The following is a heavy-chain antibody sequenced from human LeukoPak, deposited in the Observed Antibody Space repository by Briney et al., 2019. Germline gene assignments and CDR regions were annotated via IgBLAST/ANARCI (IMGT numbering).Heavy chain of an antibody. J-gene: IGHJ5*02. CDR2: IYYSGSS. CDR3: ARGDYSSGPQEWFDP. V-gene: IGHV4-31*03. Sequence: PSETLSLTCTVSGGSINNGGYYWSWIRQHPGKGLEWIGYIYYSGSSYYNPSLRSRVTISVDTSKNHFSLKLSSVTAADTAVYYCARGDYSSGPQEWFDPWGQGTLVTVSS. D-gene: IGHD6-19*01. CDR1: GGSINNGGYY.